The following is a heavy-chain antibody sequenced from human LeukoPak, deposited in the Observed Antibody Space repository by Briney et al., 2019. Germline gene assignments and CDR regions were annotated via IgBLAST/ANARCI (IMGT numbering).Heavy chain of an antibody. J-gene: IGHJ4*02. CDR2: IDIGGVGT. D-gene: IGHD2-15*01. Sequence: RAGGSLRLSCAASGFTFSTNAMSWVRQAPGKGLEWVSGIDIGGVGTYYADSVKGRFTVARDESKDTVYLQMNNLRAEDTAVYFCVKAAPGDCSPLSCSLFDNWGQGILVTVSS. CDR1: GFTFSTNA. V-gene: IGHV3-23*01. CDR3: VKAAPGDCSPLSCSLFDN.